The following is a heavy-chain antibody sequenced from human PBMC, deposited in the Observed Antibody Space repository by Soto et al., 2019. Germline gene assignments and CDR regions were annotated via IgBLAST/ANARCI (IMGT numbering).Heavy chain of an antibody. J-gene: IGHJ5*02. CDR1: GGTFRSYA. V-gene: IGHV1-69*06. Sequence: QVQLVQSGAEVKQPGSSVKVSCKASGGTFRSYAISWVRQSPGQGLEWMGGIIPIFGTANYAQKFQGGVTITADKSTSTAYIELSSLRSEDTAVYYCARLNFGVDPWGQGTLDTVSS. CDR3: ARLNFGVDP. CDR2: IIPIFGTA. D-gene: IGHD3-10*01.